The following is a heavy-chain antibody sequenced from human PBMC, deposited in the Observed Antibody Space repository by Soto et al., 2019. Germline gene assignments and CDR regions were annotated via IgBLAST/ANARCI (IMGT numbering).Heavy chain of an antibody. CDR2: LSGSGNST. D-gene: IGHD3-22*01. CDR1: GFIFSSYA. J-gene: IGHJ4*02. CDR3: AKDRNLVVVLTTFDY. V-gene: IGHV3-23*01. Sequence: PGGSLRLSCAASGFIFSSYAISWVRQAPGKGLEWVSSLSGSGNSTYHADSVKGRFTISRDNSKNTLYLQMNSLRSEDTAVYYCAKDRNLVVVLTTFDYWGQGALVTVSS.